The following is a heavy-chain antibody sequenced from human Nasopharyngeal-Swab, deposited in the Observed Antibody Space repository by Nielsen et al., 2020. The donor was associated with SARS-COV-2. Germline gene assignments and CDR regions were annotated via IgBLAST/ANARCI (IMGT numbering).Heavy chain of an antibody. CDR1: GGTFSSYA. CDR3: ARDATYGQLGNFDY. V-gene: IGHV1-69*04. CDR2: IIPILGIA. D-gene: IGHD6-13*01. J-gene: IGHJ4*02. Sequence: SVKVSCKASGGTFSSYAISWVRQAPGQGLEWMGRIIPILGIANYAQKFQGRVTITADKSTSTAYIELSSLRSEDTAVYYCARDATYGQLGNFDYWGQGTLVTVSS.